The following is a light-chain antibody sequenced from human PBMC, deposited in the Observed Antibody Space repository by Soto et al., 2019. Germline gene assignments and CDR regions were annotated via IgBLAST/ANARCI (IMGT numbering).Light chain of an antibody. V-gene: IGKV1-39*01. CDR3: KQSYSTPQT. CDR2: AAY. J-gene: IGKJ1*01. CDR1: QSISSY. Sequence: DIQMTQSPSSLSASVGDRVTITCRASQSISSYLNWYQQKPGKAPKLLIYAAYSLQSGVQSRFSGSGSGTDFTLTISSLQPEDFATYYCKQSYSTPQTFGQGTKVDIK.